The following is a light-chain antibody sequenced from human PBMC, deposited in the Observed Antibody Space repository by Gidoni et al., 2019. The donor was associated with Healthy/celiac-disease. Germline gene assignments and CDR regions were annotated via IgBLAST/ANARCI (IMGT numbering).Light chain of an antibody. V-gene: IGKV1-39*01. CDR3: QQSDSTPHT. CDR1: QIISSY. CDR2: AAS. Sequence: DIQMTQPPSSLSSSVGERVTIPCRARQIISSYLNWYQQKPGKAPKLLIYAASSMQSGVPSRFSGSGSGTDFTLTISSLEPEDFATYYCQQSDSTPHTFGGGTKVEIK. J-gene: IGKJ4*01.